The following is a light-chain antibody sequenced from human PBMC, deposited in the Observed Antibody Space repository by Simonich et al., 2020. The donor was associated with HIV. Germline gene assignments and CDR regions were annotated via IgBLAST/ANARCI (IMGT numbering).Light chain of an antibody. CDR3: MQALQTPRYT. Sequence: DIVMTQSPLSLPVTPGEPASISCRSSQSLLHSNESNCLDWYLQKPGQSPQLLSYLGSNRASGVPDRFSGSGSGTDFTLKISRVEAEDVGVYYCMQALQTPRYTFGQGTKLEIK. V-gene: IGKV2-28*01. CDR1: QSLLHSNESNC. J-gene: IGKJ2*01. CDR2: LGS.